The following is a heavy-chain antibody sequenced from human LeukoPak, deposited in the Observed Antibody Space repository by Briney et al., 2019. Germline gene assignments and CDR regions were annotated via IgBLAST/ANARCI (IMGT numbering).Heavy chain of an antibody. CDR2: IYYSGST. D-gene: IGHD5-24*01. CDR3: ARERGRDGYNWVFDY. V-gene: IGHV4-31*03. CDR1: GGSISSGGYY. Sequence: SETLSLTCTVSGGSISSGGYYWTWIRQHPGKGLEWIGYIYYSGSTYYNPSLKSRVTISVDTSKNQFSLKLSSVTAADTAVYYCARERGRDGYNWVFDYWGQGTLVTVSS. J-gene: IGHJ4*02.